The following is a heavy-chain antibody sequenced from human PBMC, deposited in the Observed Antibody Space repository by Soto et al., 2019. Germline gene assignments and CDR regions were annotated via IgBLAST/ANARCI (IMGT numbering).Heavy chain of an antibody. CDR2: IYSGGST. V-gene: IGHV3-53*02. Sequence: EVQLVETGGGLIQPGGSLRLSCAASGFTVSSNYMSWVRQAPGKGLEWVSVIYSGGSTYYADSVKGRFTISRDNSKNTLYLQMNSLRAEDTAVYYCARDGTGSPMLRFLEWGGMDVWGQGTTITVSS. CDR3: ARDGTGSPMLRFLEWGGMDV. J-gene: IGHJ6*02. D-gene: IGHD3-3*01. CDR1: GFTVSSNY.